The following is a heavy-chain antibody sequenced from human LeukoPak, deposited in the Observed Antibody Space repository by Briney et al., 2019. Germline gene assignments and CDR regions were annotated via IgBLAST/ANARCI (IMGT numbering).Heavy chain of an antibody. CDR1: GGSFSGYY. V-gene: IGHV4-34*01. J-gene: IGHJ5*02. D-gene: IGHD3-3*01. CDR3: ARGSRVRFLEWLLYRSWFDP. CDR2: INHSGST. Sequence: PSETLSLTCAVYGGSFSGYYWSWIRQPPGKGLEWIGEINHSGSTNYNPSLKSRVTISVDTSKNQFSLKLSSVTAADTAVYYCARGSRVRFLEWLLYRSWFDPWGQGTLVTVSS.